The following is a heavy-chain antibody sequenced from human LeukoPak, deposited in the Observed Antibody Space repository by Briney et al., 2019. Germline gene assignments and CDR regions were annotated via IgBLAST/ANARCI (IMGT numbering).Heavy chain of an antibody. Sequence: GSLRLSCAASGFSLSSYWVHWVRQAPGKGLVWVSRINIEGSTTTYADSVKGRFTISRDNAKNTVSLQMNSLRAEDTAVYYCISDHTGHDDYWGQGTLVTVSS. J-gene: IGHJ4*02. V-gene: IGHV3-74*01. CDR1: GFSLSSYW. D-gene: IGHD1-1*01. CDR3: ISDHTGHDDY. CDR2: INIEGSTT.